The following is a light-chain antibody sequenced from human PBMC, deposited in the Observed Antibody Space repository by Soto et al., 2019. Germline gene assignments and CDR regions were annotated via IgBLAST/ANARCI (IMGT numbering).Light chain of an antibody. CDR2: AAS. CDR3: EQYKNWPPWT. J-gene: IGKJ1*01. CDR1: QSVSSD. Sequence: EIVMTQSPATLSVSPGERATLSCRASQSVSSDLAWYQQKPGQAPRLLIYAASTRATGVPARFRGSGSGTEFTLTISSLQSEDFAVYFCEQYKNWPPWTFGQGTKVEIK. V-gene: IGKV3-15*01.